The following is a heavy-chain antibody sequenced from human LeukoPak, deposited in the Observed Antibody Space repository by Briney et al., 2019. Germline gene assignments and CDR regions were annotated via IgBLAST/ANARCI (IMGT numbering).Heavy chain of an antibody. CDR3: ARDRSGSYYHYKFHGMDV. CDR1: GYTFTGYY. D-gene: IGHD1-26*01. J-gene: IGHJ6*02. Sequence: VASVKVSCKASGYTFTGYYMNWVRQAPGQGLEWMGWINPNSGGTNYAQKFQGRVTMTRDTSSSRAYMELSRLRSDDTAVYYCARDRSGSYYHYKFHGMDVWGQGTTVTVSS. V-gene: IGHV1-2*02. CDR2: INPNSGGT.